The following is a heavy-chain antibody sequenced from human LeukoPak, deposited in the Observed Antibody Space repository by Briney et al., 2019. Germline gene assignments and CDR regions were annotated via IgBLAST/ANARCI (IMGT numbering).Heavy chain of an antibody. CDR3: ARVSHVDVVATIPFDY. CDR2: MNPNSGNT. D-gene: IGHD5-12*01. J-gene: IGHJ4*02. Sequence: ASVKVSCKASGYTFTSYDINWVRQATGQGLEWMGWMNPNSGNTGYAQKFQGRVTMTRNTSISTAYMELSSLRSEDTAVYYCARVSHVDVVATIPFDYWGQGTLVTVSS. CDR1: GYTFTSYD. V-gene: IGHV1-8*01.